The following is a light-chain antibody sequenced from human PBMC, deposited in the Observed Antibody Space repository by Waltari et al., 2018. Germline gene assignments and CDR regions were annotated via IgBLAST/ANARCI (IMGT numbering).Light chain of an antibody. V-gene: IGKV4-1*01. Sequence: DIVMTQSPDSLPVSLDERATIISKSSQSLFYSSNNKNYLAWYQQKSGQPPKLLIYWASTRDSGVPARFSGSGSGTDFTLTIDSLQAEDVAVYYCHQYYYSPVAFGGGTKVEIK. CDR3: HQYYYSPVA. J-gene: IGKJ4*01. CDR1: QSLFYSSNNKNY. CDR2: WAS.